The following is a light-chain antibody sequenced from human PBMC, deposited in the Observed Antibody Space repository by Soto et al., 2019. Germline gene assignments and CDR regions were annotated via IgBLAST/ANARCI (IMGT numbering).Light chain of an antibody. V-gene: IGKV3-11*01. CDR3: QQRSYWIT. CDR2: DTS. CDR1: QSIAGY. J-gene: IGKJ5*01. Sequence: EILLTQSAATLSLSQGERATLSCRASQSIAGYLAWYQQKPGQAPSLLMYDTSIRATGTPARFSGSGSGTDFTLTISSLEPEDFAAYYCQQRSYWITFGQGTRLEIK.